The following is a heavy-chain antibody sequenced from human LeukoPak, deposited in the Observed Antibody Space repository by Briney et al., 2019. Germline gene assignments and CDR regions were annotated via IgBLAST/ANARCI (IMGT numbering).Heavy chain of an antibody. V-gene: IGHV3-48*04. D-gene: IGHD2-15*01. J-gene: IGHJ4*02. CDR2: ISSSGSTI. CDR1: GFTFSSYS. CDR3: ARAVGDLDY. Sequence: GGSLRLSCAASGFTFSSYSMNWVRQAPGKGLEWVSSISSSGSTIYYADSVKGRFTISRDNAKNSLYLQMNSLRAEDTAVYYCARAVGDLDYWGQGTLVTVSS.